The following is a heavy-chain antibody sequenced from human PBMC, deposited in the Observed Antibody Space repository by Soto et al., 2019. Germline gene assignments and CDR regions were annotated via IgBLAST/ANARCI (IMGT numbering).Heavy chain of an antibody. CDR2: ISWKSGSI. CDR3: AKDILSTPTVRLAAANYYYYMDV. CDR1: GFTFDDYA. D-gene: IGHD6-13*01. Sequence: PGGSLRLSCAASGFTFDDYAMHWVRQAPGKDLEWVSGISWKSGSIGYADTVKGRLTISRDNAKNSLYLQINSLRGEDTALYYCAKDILSTPTVRLAAANYYYYMDVWGKGTTVTVSS. V-gene: IGHV3-9*01. J-gene: IGHJ6*03.